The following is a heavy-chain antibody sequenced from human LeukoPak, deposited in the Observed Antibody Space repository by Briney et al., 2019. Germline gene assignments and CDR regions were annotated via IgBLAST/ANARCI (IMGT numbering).Heavy chain of an antibody. V-gene: IGHV3-21*01. Sequence: PGGSLRLSCAASGFTFSSYSMNWVRQAPGKGLEWVSSISSSSSYIYYADSVKGRFTISRDNAKNSLYLQMNSLRAEDTAVYYCARGGDFWSGNPYYYYMDVWGKGTMVTVSS. J-gene: IGHJ6*03. CDR2: ISSSSSYI. CDR3: ARGGDFWSGNPYYYYMDV. CDR1: GFTFSSYS. D-gene: IGHD3-3*01.